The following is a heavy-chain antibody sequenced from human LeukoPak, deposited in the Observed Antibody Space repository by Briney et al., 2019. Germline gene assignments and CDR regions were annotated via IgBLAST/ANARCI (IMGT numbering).Heavy chain of an antibody. D-gene: IGHD5-12*01. V-gene: IGHV1-2*02. Sequence: GASVKVSCKASGYTFTGYYMHWVRQAPGQGLEWMGWINPNSGGTNYAQKFQGRVTMTRDTSISTAYMELSSLRSEDTAVYYCARGPTSIVATIYDYWGQGTLVTVSS. J-gene: IGHJ4*02. CDR3: ARGPTSIVATIYDY. CDR1: GYTFTGYY. CDR2: INPNSGGT.